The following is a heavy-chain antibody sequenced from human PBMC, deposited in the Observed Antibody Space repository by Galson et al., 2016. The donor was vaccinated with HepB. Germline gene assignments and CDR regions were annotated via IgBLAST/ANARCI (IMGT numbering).Heavy chain of an antibody. Sequence: SLRLSCAASGFTSTSHAVSWVRQAPGKGLEWVSALSGGGNITYYSPSVKGRFTISRDNSKNTVDLVMSYLSAEDTAVYFCAEGSGNWRYNCCDRWGQGTLSPSPQ. CDR3: AEGSGNWRYNCCDR. D-gene: IGHD1-20*01. V-gene: IGHV3-23*01. J-gene: IGHJ5*02. CDR1: GFTSTSHA. CDR2: LSGGGNIT.